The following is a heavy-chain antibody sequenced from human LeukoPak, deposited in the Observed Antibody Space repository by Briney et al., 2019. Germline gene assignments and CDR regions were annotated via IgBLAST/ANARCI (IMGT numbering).Heavy chain of an antibody. V-gene: IGHV4-59*12. Sequence: SETLSLTCTVSGGSISSYYWSWIRQPPGKGLEWIGYIYYSGSTNYNPSLKSRVTISVDTSKNQFSLKLSSVTAADTAVYYCARVGVKQQQLVEVRGGFYYYYGMDVWGQGTTVTVSS. CDR1: GGSISSYY. J-gene: IGHJ6*02. CDR3: ARVGVKQQQLVEVRGGFYYYYGMDV. CDR2: IYYSGST. D-gene: IGHD6-13*01.